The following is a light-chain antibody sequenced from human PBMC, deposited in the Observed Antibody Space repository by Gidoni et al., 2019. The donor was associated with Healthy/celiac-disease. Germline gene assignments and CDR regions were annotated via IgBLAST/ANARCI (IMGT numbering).Light chain of an antibody. Sequence: EIVLTQSSGTLSLSPGERATLSCRASQSVSSSYFAWYQQKPGQAPRLLIYGASSRATGIPDRFSGSGSGTDFTLTISRLEPEDFAVYYCQQYGSSPLTFGGGTKVEIK. CDR2: GAS. CDR1: QSVSSSY. V-gene: IGKV3-20*01. CDR3: QQYGSSPLT. J-gene: IGKJ4*01.